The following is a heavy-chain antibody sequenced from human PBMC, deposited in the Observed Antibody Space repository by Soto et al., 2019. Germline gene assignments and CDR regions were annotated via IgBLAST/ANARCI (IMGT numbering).Heavy chain of an antibody. CDR2: INAGNGNT. D-gene: IGHD3-3*01. J-gene: IGHJ5*02. Sequence: GASVKVSCKASGYTFTSYAMHWVRQAPGQRLEWMGWINAGNGNTKYPQKFQGRVTITRDTSASTAYMELSSLRSEDTAVYYCARDHPVRFLEWLSHKPKPDDRFDPWGQGTLVTVSS. CDR1: GYTFTSYA. CDR3: ARDHPVRFLEWLSHKPKPDDRFDP. V-gene: IGHV1-3*01.